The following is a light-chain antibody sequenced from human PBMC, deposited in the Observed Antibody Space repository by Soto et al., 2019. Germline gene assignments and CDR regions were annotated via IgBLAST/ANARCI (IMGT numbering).Light chain of an antibody. CDR3: QINKISILSL. V-gene: IGKV1-27*01. J-gene: IGKJ4*01. CDR2: AAS. CDR1: QAIRNN. Sequence: DIQMTQSPSSLSASVGDRVTITCRASQAIRNNLAWYQQKPGKAPNLLMYAASTLHSGVPSRFSGSGSGTDFTLTISSLQLEDVLFYDSQINKISILSLLGG.